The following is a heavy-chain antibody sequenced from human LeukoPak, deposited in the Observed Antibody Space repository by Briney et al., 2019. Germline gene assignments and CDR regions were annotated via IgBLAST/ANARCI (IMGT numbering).Heavy chain of an antibody. CDR3: ARDSSGYYYDAFDI. Sequence: SVKVSCKASGGTFSSYAISWVRQAPGQGLEWMGGIIPIFGTANYAQKFQGRVTITTDESTSTAYMELSSLRSEDTAVYYCARDSSGYYYDAFDIWGQGTMVSVSS. CDR2: IIPIFGTA. V-gene: IGHV1-69*05. D-gene: IGHD3-22*01. CDR1: GGTFSSYA. J-gene: IGHJ3*02.